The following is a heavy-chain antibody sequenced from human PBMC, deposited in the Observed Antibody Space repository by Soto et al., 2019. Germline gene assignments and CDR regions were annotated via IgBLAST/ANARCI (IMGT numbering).Heavy chain of an antibody. J-gene: IGHJ4*01. CDR3: ATVYFYDSSADYYFDY. CDR1: GFTFSSYG. CDR2: ISSQAFGGTT. Sequence: PGGSLRLSCAASGFTFSSYGMHWVRQAPGKGLEWVGFISSQAFGGTTEYAASVEGRFTISTDESKTIAYLQMNSLKAADTAVYFCATVYFYDSSADYYFDYWGHVTLVTVSS. V-gene: IGHV3-49*04. D-gene: IGHD3-22*01.